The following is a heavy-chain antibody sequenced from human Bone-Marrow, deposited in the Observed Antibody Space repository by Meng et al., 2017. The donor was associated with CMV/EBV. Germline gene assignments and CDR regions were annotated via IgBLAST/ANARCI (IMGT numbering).Heavy chain of an antibody. CDR1: GFTFSSYG. J-gene: IGHJ4*02. D-gene: IGHD3-9*01. Sequence: GESLKISCAASGFTFSSYGMHWVRQAPGKGLEWVSYISSSSSTIYYADSVKGRFTISRDNAKNSLYLQMNSLRAEDTAVYYCARDSSLRYFDCNYFDYWGQGTLVTVSS. V-gene: IGHV3-48*04. CDR3: ARDSSLRYFDCNYFDY. CDR2: ISSSSSTI.